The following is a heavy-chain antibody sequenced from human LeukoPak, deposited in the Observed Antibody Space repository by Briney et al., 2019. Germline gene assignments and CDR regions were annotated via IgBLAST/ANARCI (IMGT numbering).Heavy chain of an antibody. CDR2: IYHSGST. CDR3: ARDQAYCGGDCYFDF. Sequence: SETLSLTCAVSDYSISIAYYWGRIRQPPGKGLEWIGSIYHSGSTDYNPSLKSRVTISVDTSKNQFSLKLRSVTAADTAVYYRARDQAYCGGDCYFDFWGQGTLVTVSS. D-gene: IGHD2-21*02. J-gene: IGHJ4*02. V-gene: IGHV4-38-2*02. CDR1: DYSISIAYY.